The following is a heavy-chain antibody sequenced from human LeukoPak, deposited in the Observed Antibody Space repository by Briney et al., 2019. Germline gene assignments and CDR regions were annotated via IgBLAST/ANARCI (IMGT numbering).Heavy chain of an antibody. J-gene: IGHJ4*02. V-gene: IGHV4-59*01. CDR1: GGSISSYY. CDR3: ARGARPVATS. Sequence: SETLSLTCTVPGGSISSYYRSWIQQPPGKGLEWIRYIYYSGSTNYNPFLKSRVTISVDTSKNQLSLKLSSVTAADTAVYYCARGARPVATSWGQGTLVTVSS. D-gene: IGHD5-12*01. CDR2: IYYSGST.